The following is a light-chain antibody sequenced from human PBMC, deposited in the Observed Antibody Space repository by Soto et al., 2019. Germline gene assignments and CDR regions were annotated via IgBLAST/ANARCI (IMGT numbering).Light chain of an antibody. V-gene: IGLV2-11*01. J-gene: IGLJ1*01. Sequence: QSALTQPRSVSGSPGQSVPISCTGTSSDVGGYNYVSWYQQHPGKAPKLMIYDVSKRPSGVPDRFSGSKSGNTASLTISGLHAEDEADYYCCSYAGSYTYVFGTGTKVTVL. CDR3: CSYAGSYTYV. CDR2: DVS. CDR1: SSDVGGYNY.